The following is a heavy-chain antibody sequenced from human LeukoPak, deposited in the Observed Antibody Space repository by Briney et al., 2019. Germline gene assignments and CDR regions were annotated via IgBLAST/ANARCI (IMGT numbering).Heavy chain of an antibody. CDR2: IIPIFGAA. CDR1: GGTFSSYA. Sequence: ASVKVSSKASGGTFSSYAISWVRQAPGQGLEWMGGIIPIFGAANYAQKFQGRVTITTDESPSTAYMELSSLSSEDTAVYSCARAPPLATLDPWGLDPWGQGSLVTVSS. CDR3: ARAPPLATLDPWGLDP. D-gene: IGHD5-24*01. J-gene: IGHJ5*02. V-gene: IGHV1-69*05.